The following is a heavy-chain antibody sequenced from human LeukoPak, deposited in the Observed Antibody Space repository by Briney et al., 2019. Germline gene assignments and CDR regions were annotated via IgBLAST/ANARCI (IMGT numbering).Heavy chain of an antibody. CDR2: IIPILGIA. J-gene: IGHJ4*02. CDR1: GGTFSSYA. D-gene: IGHD3-22*01. CDR3: ARTYYDSSGYLFPFDY. Sequence: SVKVSCKASGGTFSSYAISWVRQAPGQGLEWMGRIIPILGIANYAQKFQGRVTITADKSTSTAYMELSSLRSDDTAVYYCARTYYDSSGYLFPFDYWGQGTLVTVSS. V-gene: IGHV1-69*04.